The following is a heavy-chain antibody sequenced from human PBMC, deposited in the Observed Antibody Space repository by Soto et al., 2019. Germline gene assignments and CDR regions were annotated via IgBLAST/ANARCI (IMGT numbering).Heavy chain of an antibody. J-gene: IGHJ6*03. CDR2: IKQDGSEK. CDR3: ARMGVTYYYGSGTSGYYYYYMDV. CDR1: GFTFSSYW. Sequence: GGSLRLSCAASGFTFSSYWMSWVRQAPGKGLEWVANIKQDGSEKYYVDSVKGRFTISRDNAKNSLYLQMNSLRAEDTAVYYCARMGVTYYYGSGTSGYYYYYMDVWGKGTTVTVSS. V-gene: IGHV3-7*01. D-gene: IGHD3-10*01.